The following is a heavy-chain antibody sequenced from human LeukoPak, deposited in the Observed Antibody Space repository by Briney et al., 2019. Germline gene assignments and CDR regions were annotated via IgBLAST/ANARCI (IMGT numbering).Heavy chain of an antibody. CDR3: ARDQDYYDSSGYYTPFFDY. CDR2: ISSSGSTI. CDR1: GFTFSDYY. V-gene: IGHV3-11*01. J-gene: IGHJ4*02. Sequence: GGSLRLSCAASGFTFSDYYMSWIRQAPGKGLEWVSYISSSGSTIYYADSVKGRFTISRDNAKNSLYLQMNSLRAEDTAVYYCARDQDYYDSSGYYTPFFDYWGQGTLVTVSS. D-gene: IGHD3-22*01.